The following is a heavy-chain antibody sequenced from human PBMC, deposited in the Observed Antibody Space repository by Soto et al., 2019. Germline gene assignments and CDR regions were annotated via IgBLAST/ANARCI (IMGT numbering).Heavy chain of an antibody. CDR3: ARTPDDYGDYFAYFDY. CDR1: GYTFTSYY. D-gene: IGHD4-17*01. J-gene: IGHJ4*02. CDR2: INPSGGST. V-gene: IGHV1-46*03. Sequence: QVQLVQSGAEVKKPGASVKVSYKASGYTFTSYYMHWVRQAPGQGLEWMGIINPSGGSTSYAQKFQGRVTMTRDTSTSTVYMELSSLRSEDTAVYYCARTPDDYGDYFAYFDYWGQGTLVTVSS.